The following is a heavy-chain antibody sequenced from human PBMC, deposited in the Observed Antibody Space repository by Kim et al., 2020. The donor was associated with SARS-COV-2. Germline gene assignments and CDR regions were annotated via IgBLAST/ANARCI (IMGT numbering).Heavy chain of an antibody. CDR2: INPNSGGT. CDR1: GYTFTGYY. J-gene: IGHJ3*02. Sequence: ASVKVSCKASGYTFTGYYMHWVLQAPGQGLEWMGRINPNSGGTNYAQKFQGRVTMTRDTSISTAYMELSRLRSDDTAVYYCARRGPHYYAFDIWGQGTMVTVSS. D-gene: IGHD3-10*01. V-gene: IGHV1-2*06. CDR3: ARRGPHYYAFDI.